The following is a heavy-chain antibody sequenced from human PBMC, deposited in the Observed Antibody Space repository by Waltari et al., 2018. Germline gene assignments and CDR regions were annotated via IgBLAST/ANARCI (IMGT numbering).Heavy chain of an antibody. CDR3: ARGRTMVRGVLFDY. D-gene: IGHD3-10*01. J-gene: IGHJ4*02. V-gene: IGHV4-34*01. Sequence: QVQLQQWGAGLLKPSETLSLTCAVYGGSFSGYYWSWIRQPPGKGLEWIGEINHSGSTNYNPSLKSRVTISVDTSKNQFSLKLSSVTAADTAVYYCARGRTMVRGVLFDYWGQGTLVTVSS. CDR1: GGSFSGYY. CDR2: INHSGST.